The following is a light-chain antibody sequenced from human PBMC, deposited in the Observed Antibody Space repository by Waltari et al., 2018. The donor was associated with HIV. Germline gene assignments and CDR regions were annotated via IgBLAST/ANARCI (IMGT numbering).Light chain of an antibody. CDR3: AAWDDRLSVV. J-gene: IGLJ3*02. CDR2: NNN. V-gene: IGLV1-44*01. CDR1: SSRIDINT. Sequence: QSVLTQPPSASGTPGQRVTISCSGRSSRIDINTVNGYPQRPGTAPKLLIYNNNPRPSGVPDRFSGSKSGTSASLAISGLQSEDEADYFCAAWDDRLSVVFGGGTKLTVL.